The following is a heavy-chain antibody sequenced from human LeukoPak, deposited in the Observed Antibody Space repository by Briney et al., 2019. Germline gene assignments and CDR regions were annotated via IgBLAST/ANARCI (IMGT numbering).Heavy chain of an antibody. V-gene: IGHV4-61*01. Sequence: SETLSLTCTVPVGSVSSENYYRSWFRQPPGKGLEWIGNIHPSGNTNYNASLKSRVTMSVDTSKNQFSLKLSSVTATDTAVYYCARHYGPWGQGTLVTVSS. CDR1: VGSVSSENYY. D-gene: IGHD3-16*01. CDR2: IHPSGNT. J-gene: IGHJ4*02. CDR3: ARHYGP.